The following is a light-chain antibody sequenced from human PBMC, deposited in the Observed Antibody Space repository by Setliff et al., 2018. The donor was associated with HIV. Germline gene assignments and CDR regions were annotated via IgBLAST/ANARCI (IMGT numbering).Light chain of an antibody. V-gene: IGLV2-14*01. J-gene: IGLJ1*01. Sequence: QSVLTQPASVSGSPGQSITISCTGTSSDVGGYNYVSWYQQHPGKAPKLMIYDVSKRPSGVSNRFSGSKSGNTASQAISGLQAEDEADYYCSSYTSSSTYVFGTGTKVTV. CDR3: SSYTSSSTYV. CDR1: SSDVGGYNY. CDR2: DVS.